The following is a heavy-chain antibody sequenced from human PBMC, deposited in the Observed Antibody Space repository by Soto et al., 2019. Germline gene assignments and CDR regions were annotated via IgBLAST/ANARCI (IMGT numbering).Heavy chain of an antibody. D-gene: IGHD1-1*01. V-gene: IGHV1-2*02. Sequence: ASVKVSCKASGYTFTGHYIHWVRQAPGKGLEWMGWINPNSDGTNYAQKFRGRVTLTGDTSISTAYLELRKLTSDDTAMYYCARDRLPTMHRAFDLWGQGTMVTVS. CDR3: ARDRLPTMHRAFDL. CDR2: INPNSDGT. J-gene: IGHJ3*01. CDR1: GYTFTGHY.